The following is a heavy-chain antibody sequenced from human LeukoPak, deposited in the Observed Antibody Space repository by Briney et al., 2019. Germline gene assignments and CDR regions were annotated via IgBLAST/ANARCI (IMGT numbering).Heavy chain of an antibody. J-gene: IGHJ4*02. Sequence: ASVKVSCKASGYTFTGYYMHWLRQAPRQGLEWMGRINSNSGGTNYAQKFQGRVTMTRDTSISTAYMELSRLRSDDTAVYYCARGSHNNYYDSSGYPHWGQGTLVTVSS. CDR1: GYTFTGYY. CDR3: ARGSHNNYYDSSGYPH. V-gene: IGHV1-2*06. CDR2: INSNSGGT. D-gene: IGHD3-22*01.